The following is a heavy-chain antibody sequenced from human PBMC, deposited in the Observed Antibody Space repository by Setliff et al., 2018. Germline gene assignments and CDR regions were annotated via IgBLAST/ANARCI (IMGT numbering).Heavy chain of an antibody. CDR2: IFYSGRT. CDR3: ARAPNRIGTMVRGVSRACDV. D-gene: IGHD3-10*01. Sequence: SETLSLTCTVSGASITNINYYWGLIRQPPGKGLEWIGSIFYSGRTFYNPSLKSRVTISVDTSKNQFSLNLNSVTAADTAVYYCARAPNRIGTMVRGVSRACDVWSQGTLVTVSS. J-gene: IGHJ3*01. CDR1: GASITNINYY. V-gene: IGHV4-39*07.